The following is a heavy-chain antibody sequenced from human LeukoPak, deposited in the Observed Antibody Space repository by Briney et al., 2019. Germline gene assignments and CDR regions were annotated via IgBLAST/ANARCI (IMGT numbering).Heavy chain of an antibody. CDR2: INTNTGNP. Sequence: ASVTVSCKASGYTFTSYAMNWVRQAPGQGLEWMGWINTNTGNPTYAQGFTGRFVFSLDTSVSTAYLQISSLKAEDTAVYYCASNYYDFWSGLPYYYYGMDVWGQGTTVTVSS. D-gene: IGHD3-3*01. CDR3: ASNYYDFWSGLPYYYYGMDV. J-gene: IGHJ6*02. V-gene: IGHV7-4-1*02. CDR1: GYTFTSYA.